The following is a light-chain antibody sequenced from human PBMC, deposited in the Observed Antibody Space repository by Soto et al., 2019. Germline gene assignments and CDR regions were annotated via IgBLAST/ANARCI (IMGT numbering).Light chain of an antibody. Sequence: QSVLTQPASVSGSPGQSITISCTGTSNDVGGYNYVSWYQQHPGKAPKLIIFEVSYRPSGISNRFSASKSGDTASLTISGLQADDEADYYCCSYTDSRTNIFGSGTKVTVL. CDR2: EVS. J-gene: IGLJ1*01. CDR3: CSYTDSRTNI. V-gene: IGLV2-14*01. CDR1: SNDVGGYNY.